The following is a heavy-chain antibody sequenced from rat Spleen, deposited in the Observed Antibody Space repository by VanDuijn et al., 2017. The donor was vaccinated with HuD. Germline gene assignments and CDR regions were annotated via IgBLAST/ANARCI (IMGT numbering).Heavy chain of an antibody. J-gene: IGHJ2*01. D-gene: IGHD1-10*01. CDR1: GFSFSDYA. Sequence: EVQLVESGGGLVQPGRSLKFSCAASGFSFSDYAMAWVRQAPKKGLEWVATIIYDGSSTYYRDSVKGRFTISKDNAKSTLYLQMDSLRSEDTATYYCARQGGGNSLYYFAYWGQGVMVTVSS. CDR3: ARQGGGNSLYYFAY. V-gene: IGHV5-17*01. CDR2: IIYDGSST.